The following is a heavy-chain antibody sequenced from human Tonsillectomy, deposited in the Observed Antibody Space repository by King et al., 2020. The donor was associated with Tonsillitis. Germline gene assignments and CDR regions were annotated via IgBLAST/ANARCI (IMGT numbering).Heavy chain of an antibody. D-gene: IGHD6-13*01. V-gene: IGHV3-23*04. Sequence: VQLVESGGGLVQPGGSLRLSCAASRFTFSNYAMSWVRQAPGKGLEWVSVISGKGGSSYYADSVKGRFTISRDNSKNTLYLQMNTLRAEDTAVYYCAKGYSSNWYSLPPDVWGQGTTVTVSS. CDR2: ISGKGGSS. J-gene: IGHJ6*02. CDR3: AKGYSSNWYSLPPDV. CDR1: RFTFSNYA.